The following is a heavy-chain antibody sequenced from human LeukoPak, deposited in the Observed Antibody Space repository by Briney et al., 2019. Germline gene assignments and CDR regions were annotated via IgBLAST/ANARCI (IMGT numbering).Heavy chain of an antibody. CDR1: GYTFTGYY. D-gene: IGHD2-15*01. J-gene: IGHJ4*02. Sequence: GASVTVSCKASGYTFTGYYMHWVRQAPGQGLEWMGWINPNSGGTNYAQKFQGRVTMTRDTSISTAYMELSRLRSDDTAVYYCATLEVSGYCSGGSCYSLFDYWGQGTLVTVSS. CDR3: ATLEVSGYCSGGSCYSLFDY. V-gene: IGHV1-2*02. CDR2: INPNSGGT.